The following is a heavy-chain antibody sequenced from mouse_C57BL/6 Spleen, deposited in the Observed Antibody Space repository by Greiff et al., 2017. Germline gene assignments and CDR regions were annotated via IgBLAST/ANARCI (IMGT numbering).Heavy chain of an antibody. CDR3: ARHEIHGSGFAY. CDR2: IWSDGST. V-gene: IGHV2-6-1*01. J-gene: IGHJ3*01. CDR1: GFSLTSYG. Sequence: QVQLKESGPGLVAPSQSLSITCTVSGFSLTSYGVHWVRQPPGKGLEWLVVIWSDGSTTYNSALKSRLSISTDNSKSQVFLKMNSLQTDDTAMYYCARHEIHGSGFAYWGQGTLVTVSA. D-gene: IGHD1-1*01.